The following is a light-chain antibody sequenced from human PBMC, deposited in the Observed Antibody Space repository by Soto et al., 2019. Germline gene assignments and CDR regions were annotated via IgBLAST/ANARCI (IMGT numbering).Light chain of an antibody. J-gene: IGKJ4*01. CDR1: QSIGST. CDR2: DAS. V-gene: IGKV3-11*01. CDR3: QHRGNWPA. Sequence: EVVLTQSPAILSLSPGERATLSCRASQSIGSTLAWYQQRSGQAPRLLIYDASSRATGIPGRISGSGSGTDFTLTISSLEVEDFAVYYGQHRGNWPAFGGGTKVEIK.